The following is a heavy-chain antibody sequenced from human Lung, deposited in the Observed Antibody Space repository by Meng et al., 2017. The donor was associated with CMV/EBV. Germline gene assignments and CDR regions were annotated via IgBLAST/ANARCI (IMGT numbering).Heavy chain of an antibody. V-gene: IGHV3-21*01. CDR3: ARIKYDFWGTNWFDP. Sequence: GGSLRLSCAASGFTFSSYSMSWVRQAPGKGLEWVSYISMSSSDIYYADSVKGRFTISRDNAKKSLYLQMNSLRAEDTAVYYCARIKYDFWGTNWFDPWGQGTLVTVSS. CDR1: GFTFSSYS. D-gene: IGHD3-3*01. CDR2: ISMSSSDI. J-gene: IGHJ5*02.